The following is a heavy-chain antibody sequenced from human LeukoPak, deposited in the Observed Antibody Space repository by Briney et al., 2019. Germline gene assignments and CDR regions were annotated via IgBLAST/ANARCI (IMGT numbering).Heavy chain of an antibody. CDR3: AKGTLGYCSGGSCYPLDY. V-gene: IGHV3-23*01. J-gene: IGHJ4*02. CDR2: ISGSGGST. CDR1: GFTFSSYA. Sequence: GGSPRLSCAASGFTFSSYAMTWVRQGPGKGLECVSAISGSGGSTYYADSVKGRFTISRDNSKNTLYLQMSSLRAEDTAVYYCAKGTLGYCSGGSCYPLDYWGQGTLVTVSS. D-gene: IGHD2-15*01.